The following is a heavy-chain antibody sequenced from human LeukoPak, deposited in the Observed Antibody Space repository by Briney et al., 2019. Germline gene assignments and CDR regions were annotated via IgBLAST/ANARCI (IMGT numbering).Heavy chain of an antibody. Sequence: GGSLRLSCAASGFTVSSNYMSWVRQAPGKGLEWVSVIYSSGTTSYADSVKGRFTISGDNSKNALYLQMNSLRAEDTAVYYCARTIYGSGGQYHFDYWGQGTLVTVSS. CDR1: GFTVSSNY. D-gene: IGHD3-10*01. CDR2: IYSSGTT. J-gene: IGHJ4*02. CDR3: ARTIYGSGGQYHFDY. V-gene: IGHV3-53*01.